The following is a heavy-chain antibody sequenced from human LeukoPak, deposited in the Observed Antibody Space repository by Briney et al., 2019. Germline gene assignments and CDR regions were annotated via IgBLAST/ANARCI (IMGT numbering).Heavy chain of an antibody. Sequence: SETLSLTCTVSGGSISGYYWSWIRQPPGKGLEWIGEINHSGSTNYNPSLKSRVTISVDTSKNQFSLKLSSVTAADTAVYYCARGGLRFLEWLLSGVHGAGLFDYWGQGTLVTVSS. CDR3: ARGGLRFLEWLLSGVHGAGLFDY. CDR2: INHSGST. CDR1: GGSISGYY. D-gene: IGHD3-3*01. V-gene: IGHV4-34*01. J-gene: IGHJ4*02.